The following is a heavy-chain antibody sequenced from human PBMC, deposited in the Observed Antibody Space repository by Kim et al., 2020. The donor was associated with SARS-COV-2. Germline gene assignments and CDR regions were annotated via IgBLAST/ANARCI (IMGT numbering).Heavy chain of an antibody. Sequence: SETLSLTCTVSGGSISSYYWSWIRQPPGKGLEWIGYIYYSGSTNYNPSLKSRVTISVDTSKNQFSLKLSSVTAADTAVYYCAREVGDGIAAAGRPTGYGMDVWGQGTTVTVSS. D-gene: IGHD6-13*01. CDR2: IYYSGST. CDR1: GGSISSYY. CDR3: AREVGDGIAAAGRPTGYGMDV. J-gene: IGHJ6*02. V-gene: IGHV4-59*01.